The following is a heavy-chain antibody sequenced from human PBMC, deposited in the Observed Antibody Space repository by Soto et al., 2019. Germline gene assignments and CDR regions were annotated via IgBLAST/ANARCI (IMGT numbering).Heavy chain of an antibody. V-gene: IGHV2-5*02. CDR3: AHRRRSSSSWAFDM. J-gene: IGHJ3*02. CDR2: IYWDDDK. Sequence: ESGPTLVNPTQTLTLTCTFSGFSLTTSGVGVGWIRQPPGKALEWLALIYWDDDKRYSPSLKSRLTIIKDTSKNQVVLTMTNMDPVDTATYYCAHRRRSSSSWAFDMWGQGTMVTVSS. CDR1: GFSLTTSGVG. D-gene: IGHD6-6*01.